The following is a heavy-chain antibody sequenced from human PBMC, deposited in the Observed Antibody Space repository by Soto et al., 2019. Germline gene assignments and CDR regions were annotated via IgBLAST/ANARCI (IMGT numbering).Heavy chain of an antibody. CDR2: IYYSGST. Sequence: QVQLQESGPGLVKPSETLSLTCTVSGGSVSSGSYYWSWIRQPPGKGLEWIGYIYYSGSTNYNPSLKSRVTISVDTSKNQFSLKLSSVTAADTAVYYCARDRSLAAPTPPDGYYGMDVWGQGTTVTVSS. V-gene: IGHV4-61*01. CDR1: GGSVSSGSYY. J-gene: IGHJ6*02. CDR3: ARDRSLAAPTPPDGYYGMDV. D-gene: IGHD6-6*01.